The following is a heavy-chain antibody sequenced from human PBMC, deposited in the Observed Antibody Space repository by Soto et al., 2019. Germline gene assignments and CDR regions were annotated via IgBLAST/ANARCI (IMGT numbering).Heavy chain of an antibody. Sequence: QVVLEQSGGEVKQPGASVKVSCKASGYTFSGYSITWVRQVPGQGLEWMGRISGYNGHTNYARTLRGRLTLTTDTATSTAYMQLRSLASDVTAGYYCARDVFCGGAPACPDMDVLGQGTTVTVAS. D-gene: IGHD2-21*01. V-gene: IGHV1-18*04. J-gene: IGHJ6*02. CDR2: ISGYNGHT. CDR1: GYTFSGYS. CDR3: ARDVFCGGAPACPDMDV.